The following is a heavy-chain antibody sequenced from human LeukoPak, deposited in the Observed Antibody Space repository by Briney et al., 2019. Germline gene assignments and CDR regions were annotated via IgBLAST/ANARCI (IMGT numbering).Heavy chain of an antibody. J-gene: IGHJ6*02. CDR2: IYYSGST. CDR3: ARVLRYYYYGMDV. D-gene: IGHD3-10*01. V-gene: IGHV4-59*12. CDR1: GGSISSYY. Sequence: PSETLSLTCTVSGGSISSYYWSWIRQPPGKGLEWIGYIYYSGSTNYNPSLKSRVTISVDTSKNQFSLKLSSVTAADTAVYYCARVLRYYYYGMDVWGQGTTVTVSS.